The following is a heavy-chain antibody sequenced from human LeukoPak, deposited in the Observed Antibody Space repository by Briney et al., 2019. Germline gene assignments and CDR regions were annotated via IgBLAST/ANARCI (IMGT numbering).Heavy chain of an antibody. D-gene: IGHD3-10*01. CDR3: ARGVITMVQGVIIRNWFDP. CDR2: INPNSGGR. Sequence: ASVKVSCKASGYTFTGYYMHWVRQAPGQGLEWMGWINPNSGGRNYAQKFQGRVTMTRDTSISTAYTELSRLRSDDTAVYYCARGVITMVQGVIIRNWFDPWGQGTLVTVSS. CDR1: GYTFTGYY. J-gene: IGHJ5*02. V-gene: IGHV1-2*02.